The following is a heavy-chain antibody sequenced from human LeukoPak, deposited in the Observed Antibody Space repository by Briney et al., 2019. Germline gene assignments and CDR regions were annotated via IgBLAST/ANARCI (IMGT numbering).Heavy chain of an antibody. Sequence: ASVKVSCKASGYTFTSYDINWVRQATGQGLEWMGWMNPNSGNTGYAQKFQGRVTMTRNTSISTAYMELSSLRSEDTAVYYCARGRYGSGSYGHDYWGQGTLVTVSS. D-gene: IGHD3-10*01. J-gene: IGHJ4*02. CDR2: MNPNSGNT. V-gene: IGHV1-8*01. CDR3: ARGRYGSGSYGHDY. CDR1: GYTFTSYD.